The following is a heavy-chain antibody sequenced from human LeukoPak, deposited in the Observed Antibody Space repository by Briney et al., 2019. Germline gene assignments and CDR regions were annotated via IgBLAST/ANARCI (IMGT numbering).Heavy chain of an antibody. Sequence: GGSLRLSCAASGFTFSSYAMHWVRQAPGKGLERVAVISYDGSNKYYADSVKGRFTIYRDNSKNTLYLQMNSLRAEDTAVYYCARDQLDTEWTDAFDIWGQGTMVTVSS. CDR2: ISYDGSNK. CDR3: ARDQLDTEWTDAFDI. V-gene: IGHV3-30*04. CDR1: GFTFSSYA. D-gene: IGHD6-6*01. J-gene: IGHJ3*02.